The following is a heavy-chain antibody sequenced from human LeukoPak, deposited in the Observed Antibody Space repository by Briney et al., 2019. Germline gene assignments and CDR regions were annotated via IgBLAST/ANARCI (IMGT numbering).Heavy chain of an antibody. CDR2: MNPNSGNT. CDR1: GYTFTSYD. Sequence: ASVKVSCKASGYTFTSYDINWVRQATGQGLEWMGWMNPNSGNTGYAQKFQGRVTITRNTSISTAYMELSSLGSEDTAVYYCARVLGYCSSTSCYGGWFDPWGQGTLVTVSS. V-gene: IGHV1-8*03. D-gene: IGHD2-2*01. J-gene: IGHJ5*02. CDR3: ARVLGYCSSTSCYGGWFDP.